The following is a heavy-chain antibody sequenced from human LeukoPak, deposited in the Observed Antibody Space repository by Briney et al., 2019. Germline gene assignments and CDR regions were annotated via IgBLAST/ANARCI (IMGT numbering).Heavy chain of an antibody. CDR3: AREGGTYSSNLDYFDY. V-gene: IGHV3-21*01. CDR2: ISSNGYYI. J-gene: IGHJ4*02. Sequence: GESLRLSCAASGFTFRSHTINWVRQAPGKGLEWVSSISSNGYYIYYADSVKGRFTISRDNAKNSLYLQMDSLRAEDTAMYYCAREGGTYSSNLDYFDYWGQGTLVTVSA. D-gene: IGHD6-13*01. CDR1: GFTFRSHT.